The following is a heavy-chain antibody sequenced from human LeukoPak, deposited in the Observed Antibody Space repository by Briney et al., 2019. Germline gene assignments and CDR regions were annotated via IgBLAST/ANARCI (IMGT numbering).Heavy chain of an antibody. CDR3: SRGHGFGEFPLDY. D-gene: IGHD3-10*01. V-gene: IGHV3-64*01. J-gene: IGHJ4*02. Sequence: GGSLRLSCAASGFTFSSYAMHWVRQAPGNGLEYVSAISSNGGSTYYAISVKGRFTISRDNSKNTLYLQMGSLRADDMAVYYCSRGHGFGEFPLDYWGQGTLVTVSS. CDR1: GFTFSSYA. CDR2: ISSNGGST.